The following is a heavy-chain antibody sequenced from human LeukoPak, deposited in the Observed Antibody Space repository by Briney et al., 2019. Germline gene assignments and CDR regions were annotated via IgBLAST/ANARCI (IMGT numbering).Heavy chain of an antibody. V-gene: IGHV1-69*02. J-gene: IGHJ4*01. D-gene: IGHD3-10*01. CDR1: GGTFISYT. Sequence: SXKVSCKASGGTFISYTISWVRQAPGQGVEWMGRIIPILGIANYAQKFQGRVTITADKSTSTAYMELSSLRSEDTAVYYCATNHYGSGSYTYYFDYWGHGTLVTASS. CDR2: IIPILGIA. CDR3: ATNHYGSGSYTYYFDY.